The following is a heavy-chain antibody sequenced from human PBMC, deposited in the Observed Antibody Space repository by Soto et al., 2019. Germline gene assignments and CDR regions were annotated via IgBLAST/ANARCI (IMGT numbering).Heavy chain of an antibody. J-gene: IGHJ4*02. CDR3: ARDRRSLYHDGSGLDY. CDR1: GGSISSGGYS. CDR2: IYHGGST. D-gene: IGHD3-22*01. Sequence: QLQLQESGSGLVRPSQTLSLSCAVSGGSISSGGYSWNWIRQSPGKGLEWIGYIYHGGSTYSNPSLESRVPLSVDTSKNQFSLRLNSVIAADTAVYYCARDRRSLYHDGSGLDYWGQGILVTVSS. V-gene: IGHV4-30-2*06.